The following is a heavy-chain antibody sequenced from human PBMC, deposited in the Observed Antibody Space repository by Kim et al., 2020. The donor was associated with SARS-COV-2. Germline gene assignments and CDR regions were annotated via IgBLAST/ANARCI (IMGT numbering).Heavy chain of an antibody. CDR2: IIPIFGTA. V-gene: IGHV1-69*13. D-gene: IGHD6-13*01. Sequence: SVKVSCKASGGTFSSYAISWVRQAPGQGLEWMGGIIPIFGTANYAQKFQGRVTITADESTSTAYMELSSLRSEDTAVYYCAREVVTTAAAGTYYYYGMDVWGQGTTVTVSS. CDR1: GGTFSSYA. CDR3: AREVVTTAAAGTYYYYGMDV. J-gene: IGHJ6*02.